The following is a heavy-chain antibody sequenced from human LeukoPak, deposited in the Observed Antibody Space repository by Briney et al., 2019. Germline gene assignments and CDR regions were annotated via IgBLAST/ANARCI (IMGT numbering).Heavy chain of an antibody. J-gene: IGHJ4*02. V-gene: IGHV3-48*03. CDR3: AKDEGYCSSTSCYFDY. Sequence: GGSLRLSCAASGFTFSSYEMNWVRQAPGKGLEWVSYISSSGSTIYYADSVKGRFTISRDNSKNTLYLQMNSLRAEDTAVYYCAKDEGYCSSTSCYFDYWGQGTLVTVSS. D-gene: IGHD2-2*01. CDR1: GFTFSSYE. CDR2: ISSSGSTI.